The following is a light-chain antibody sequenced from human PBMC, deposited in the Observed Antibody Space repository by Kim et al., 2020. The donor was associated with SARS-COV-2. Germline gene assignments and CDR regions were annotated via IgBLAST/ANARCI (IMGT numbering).Light chain of an antibody. Sequence: ALGQTVRITCQGDSLRSYYASWYQQKAGKAPVVVIYGKNNRRSGIPDRFSGSRSGNTASLTITGAKAEDEAVYYCNSRDSSSNHLVFGGGTKVTVL. CDR1: SLRSYY. J-gene: IGLJ2*01. CDR3: NSRDSSSNHLV. V-gene: IGLV3-19*01. CDR2: GKN.